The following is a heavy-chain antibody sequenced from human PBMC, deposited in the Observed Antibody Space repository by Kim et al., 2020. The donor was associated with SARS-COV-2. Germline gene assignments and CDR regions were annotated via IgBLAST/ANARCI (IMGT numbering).Heavy chain of an antibody. V-gene: IGHV3-30*04. CDR1: GFTFNIYA. CDR2: ISYDGSNK. D-gene: IGHD1-26*01. J-gene: IGHJ1*01. CDR3: ARGYSGSYIEYFEH. Sequence: GGSLRLSCAASGFTFNIYAMHWVRQAPGKGLEWVAVISYDGSNKYYADSVKGRFTISRDNSKNTLYLQMNSLRAEDTAVYYCARGYSGSYIEYFEHWGQGTLVTVSS.